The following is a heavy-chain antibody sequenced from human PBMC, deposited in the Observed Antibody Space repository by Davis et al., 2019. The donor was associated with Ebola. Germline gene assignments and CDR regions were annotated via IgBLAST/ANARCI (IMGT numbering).Heavy chain of an antibody. V-gene: IGHV3-23*01. CDR3: VKDRNYDSGSYQGHDP. J-gene: IGHJ5*02. CDR2: IIGSGGRT. D-gene: IGHD3-10*01. CDR1: GFTFSSYA. Sequence: GESLKIPCAAPGFTFSSYAMSWVRQAPGKGLEWISGIIGSGGRTYHVDSVKGRFTISRDNSKNNLYLQMNSLRADDTAVYYCVKDRNYDSGSYQGHDPWGQGTLVTVSS.